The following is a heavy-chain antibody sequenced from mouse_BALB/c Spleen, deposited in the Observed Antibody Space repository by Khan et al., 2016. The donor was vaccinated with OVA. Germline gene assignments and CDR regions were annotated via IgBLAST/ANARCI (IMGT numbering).Heavy chain of an antibody. V-gene: IGHV1-4*01. Sequence: QVQLKQSGTELARPGASVKMSCKASGYTFTSYTMHWVKQRPGQGLEWIGYINPSSGYTNYNQKFKDKATLTADKSSITAYMQLSSLTSEDSPIYYCAREGAYYRSDGWFAYWGQGTLVTVSA. D-gene: IGHD2-14*01. CDR2: INPSSGYT. J-gene: IGHJ3*01. CDR3: AREGAYYRSDGWFAY. CDR1: GYTFTSYT.